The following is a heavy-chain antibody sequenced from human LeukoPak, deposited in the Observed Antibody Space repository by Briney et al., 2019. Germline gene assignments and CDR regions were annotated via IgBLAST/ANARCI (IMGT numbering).Heavy chain of an antibody. D-gene: IGHD1-26*01. CDR1: GFTLSDHY. V-gene: IGHV3-72*01. CDR2: SRNKANSFTT. J-gene: IGHJ4*02. Sequence: GGSLRLSCAASGFTLSDHYIDWVRQAPGKGLEWVGRSRNKANSFTTEYAASVKGRFTISRDDSKNSLYLQMNSLKTEETAVYYCARSSGRSVFEYWGQGTLVAVSS. CDR3: ARSSGRSVFEY.